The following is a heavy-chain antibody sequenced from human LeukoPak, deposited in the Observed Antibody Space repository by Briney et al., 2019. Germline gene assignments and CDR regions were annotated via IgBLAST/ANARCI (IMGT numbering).Heavy chain of an antibody. CDR3: ARNYDYVWGSYRHPHSGAFDI. J-gene: IGHJ3*02. D-gene: IGHD3-16*02. Sequence: ASVKVSCKASGYTFTSYYMHWVRQAPGQGLGWMGIINPSGGSASYAQKFQGRVTMTRDTSTSTVYMELSSLRSEDTAVYYCARNYDYVWGSYRHPHSGAFDIWGQGTMVTVSS. V-gene: IGHV1-46*01. CDR1: GYTFTSYY. CDR2: INPSGGSA.